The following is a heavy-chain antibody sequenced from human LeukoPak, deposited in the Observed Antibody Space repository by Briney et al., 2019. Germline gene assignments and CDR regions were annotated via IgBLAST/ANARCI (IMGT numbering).Heavy chain of an antibody. Sequence: SETLSLTCAVYGESLNSYYWSWIRQPPGKGLEWIGEIYESGSTEYNPSLKSRVAISMVPSKQQFSLSLTSVTAADTAVYYCARGAWATRLGSWGLGTPVVVSS. V-gene: IGHV4-34*01. J-gene: IGHJ4*02. CDR3: ARGAWATRLGS. CDR1: GESLNSYY. CDR2: IYESGST. D-gene: IGHD2-15*01.